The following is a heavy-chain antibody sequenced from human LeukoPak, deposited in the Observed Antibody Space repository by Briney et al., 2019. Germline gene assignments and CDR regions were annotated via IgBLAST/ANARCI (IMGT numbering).Heavy chain of an antibody. V-gene: IGHV3-7*01. Sequence: GGSLRLSCAASGFTFSSYWMSWVRQAPGKGLEWVANIKRDGSEKYYVDSVKGRFTISRDNAKNSLYLQMNSLRAEDTAVYYCARWNIVVVPAAGSPLPYNWFDPWGQGTLVTVSS. CDR2: IKRDGSEK. D-gene: IGHD2-2*01. J-gene: IGHJ5*02. CDR1: GFTFSSYW. CDR3: ARWNIVVVPAAGSPLPYNWFDP.